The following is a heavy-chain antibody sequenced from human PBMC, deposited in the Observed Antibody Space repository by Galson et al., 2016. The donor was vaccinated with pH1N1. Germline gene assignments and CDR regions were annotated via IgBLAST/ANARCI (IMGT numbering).Heavy chain of an antibody. CDR1: GFTFSSYG. V-gene: IGHV3-23*01. Sequence: SLRLSCATSGFTFSSYGMSWVRQAPGKGLEWVSAVSGSGISTYFADFVKGRFTISSDYSKNTFHLQLNSLRAEDTAIYYCAKGGHYSSFDYWGQGALVTVSS. J-gene: IGHJ4*02. CDR3: AKGGHYSSFDY. D-gene: IGHD4-11*01. CDR2: VSGSGIST.